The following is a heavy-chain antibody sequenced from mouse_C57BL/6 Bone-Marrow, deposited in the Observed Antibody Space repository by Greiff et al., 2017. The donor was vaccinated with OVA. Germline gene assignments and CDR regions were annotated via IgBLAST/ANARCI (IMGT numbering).Heavy chain of an antibody. CDR2: IYPRSGNT. CDR3: ARPPYGSSYGYYFDY. J-gene: IGHJ2*01. Sequence: VQLQQSGAELARPGASVKLSCKASGYTFTSYGISWVKQRTGQGLEWIGEIYPRSGNTYYNEKFKGKATLTADKSSSTAFMELRSLTSEDSAVYFCARPPYGSSYGYYFDYWGQGTTLTVSS. D-gene: IGHD1-1*01. V-gene: IGHV1-81*01. CDR1: GYTFTSYG.